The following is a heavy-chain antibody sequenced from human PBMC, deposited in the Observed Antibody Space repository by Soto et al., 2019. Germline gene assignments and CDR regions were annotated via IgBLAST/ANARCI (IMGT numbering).Heavy chain of an antibody. CDR3: ARCRGYCSSGNCAVDY. J-gene: IGHJ4*02. Sequence: SETLSLTCAVSGYSISSGHYWGWIRQPPGKGLEWIGNVFHDGRTCYNPSVKSRLIISVDPSKNQFSMNLNSVTAADTAVYYCARCRGYCSSGNCAVDYWGQGTLVTVSS. CDR1: GYSISSGHY. CDR2: VFHDGRT. V-gene: IGHV4-38-2*01. D-gene: IGHD2-15*01.